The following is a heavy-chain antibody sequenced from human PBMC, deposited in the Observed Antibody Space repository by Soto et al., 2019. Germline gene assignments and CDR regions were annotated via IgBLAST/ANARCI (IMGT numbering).Heavy chain of an antibody. CDR3: ASGSPSSSRLEWLDP. Sequence: QVQVVQSGAEVKKPGASVKVTCKASGYTFINYYMHWVRKAPGQGLEWMGMINPRGGDTRYEKQFQGRVTMTSDTSTSTVDMELSSLRSEDTAVYYCASGSPSSSRLEWLDPWGQGTQVTVSS. CDR2: INPRGGDT. V-gene: IGHV1-46*01. J-gene: IGHJ5*02. CDR1: GYTFINYY. D-gene: IGHD6-6*01.